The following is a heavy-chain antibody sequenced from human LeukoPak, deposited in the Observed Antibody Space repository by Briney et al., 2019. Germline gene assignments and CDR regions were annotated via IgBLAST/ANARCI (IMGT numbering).Heavy chain of an antibody. Sequence: SETLSLTCAVYGGSFSGYYWSWIRQPPGKGLEWIGYIYHSGSTYYNPSLKSRVTISVDRSKNQFSLKLSSVTAADTAVYYCARDRRGFDPWGQGTLVTVSS. CDR2: IYHSGST. CDR3: ARDRRGFDP. CDR1: GGSFSGYY. D-gene: IGHD3-16*02. J-gene: IGHJ5*02. V-gene: IGHV4-34*01.